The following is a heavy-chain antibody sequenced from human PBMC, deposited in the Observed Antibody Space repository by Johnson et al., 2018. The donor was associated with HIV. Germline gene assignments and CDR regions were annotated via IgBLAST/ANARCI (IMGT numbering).Heavy chain of an antibody. CDR2: INWNSGSI. V-gene: IGHV3-20*04. Sequence: VQLVESGGGVVRPGGSLRLSCAASGFTFDDHGMSWVRQAPGKGLEWVSGINWNSGSIDYAESVKGRFTISRDNAKKSLYLQMNSLRAEDTAFYYCAKDMSYDSSGDAFDIWGQGTMVTVSS. CDR1: GFTFDDHG. J-gene: IGHJ3*02. D-gene: IGHD3-22*01. CDR3: AKDMSYDSSGDAFDI.